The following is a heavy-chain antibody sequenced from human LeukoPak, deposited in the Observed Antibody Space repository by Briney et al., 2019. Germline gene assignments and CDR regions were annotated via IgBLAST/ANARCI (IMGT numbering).Heavy chain of an antibody. V-gene: IGHV4-59*01. J-gene: IGHJ3*02. CDR1: GGSIGIYY. Sequence: SETLSLTCTVSGGSIGIYYWSWIRQPPGKGLEWIGYIYYSGSTDYNPSLKSRVTISVDTSKNQFSLKLSSVTAADTAVYYCASPEDYYDSSGYYSAAFDIWGQGTMVTVSS. CDR3: ASPEDYYDSSGYYSAAFDI. CDR2: IYYSGST. D-gene: IGHD3-22*01.